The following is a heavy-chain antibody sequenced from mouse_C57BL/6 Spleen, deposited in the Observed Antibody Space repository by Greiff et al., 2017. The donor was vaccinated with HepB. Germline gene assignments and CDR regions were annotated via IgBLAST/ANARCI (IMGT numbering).Heavy chain of an antibody. J-gene: IGHJ4*01. CDR1: GYAFSSSW. V-gene: IGHV1-82*01. CDR2: IYPGDGDT. Sequence: QVQLKQSGPELVKPGASVKISCKASGYAFSSSWMNWVKQRPGKGLEWIGRIYPGDGDTNYNGKFKGKATLTADKSSSTAYMQLSSLTSEDSAVYFCARQNPRHYAMDFWGQGTSVTVSS. CDR3: ARQNPRHYAMDF.